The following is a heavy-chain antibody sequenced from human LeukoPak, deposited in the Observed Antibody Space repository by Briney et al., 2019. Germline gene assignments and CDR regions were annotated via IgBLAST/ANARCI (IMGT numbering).Heavy chain of an antibody. V-gene: IGHV1-69*05. CDR1: GGTFSSYA. CDR2: IIPIFGTA. CDR3: ARLAAAGFGYFDY. D-gene: IGHD6-13*01. Sequence: ASVKVSCKASGGTFSSYAISWVRQAPGQGLEWMGGIIPIFGTANYAQKFQGRVTITTDESTSTAYMELSSLRSEDTVVYYCARLAAAGFGYFDYWGQGTLVIVSS. J-gene: IGHJ4*02.